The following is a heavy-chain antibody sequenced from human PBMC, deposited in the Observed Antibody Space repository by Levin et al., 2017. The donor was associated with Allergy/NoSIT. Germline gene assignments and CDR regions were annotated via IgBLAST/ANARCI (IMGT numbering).Heavy chain of an antibody. J-gene: IGHJ6*02. V-gene: IGHV3-53*01. Sequence: GGSLRLSCAASGFTISSNYMSWVRQAPGKGLEWVSVIYSGGSTYYADSVKGRFTISRDNSKNTLYLQMNSLRAEDTAVYYCALRGATIKGSLYYYYGMDVWGQGTTVTVSS. CDR2: IYSGGST. CDR1: GFTISSNY. D-gene: IGHD5-12*01. CDR3: ALRGATIKGSLYYYYGMDV.